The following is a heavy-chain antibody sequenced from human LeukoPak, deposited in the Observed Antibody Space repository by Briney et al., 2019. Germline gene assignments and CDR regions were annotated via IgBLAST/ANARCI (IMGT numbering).Heavy chain of an antibody. V-gene: IGHV4-59*01. CDR3: ARVGGGNSGYYYYYMDV. Sequence: PSETLSLTCTVSGGSISSYYWSWIRQPPGKGLEWIGYIYYSGSTNYNPSLKSRVTISVDTSKNQFSLTLSSVTAADTAVYYCARVGGGNSGYYYYYMDVWGKGTTVTISS. CDR2: IYYSGST. CDR1: GGSISSYY. D-gene: IGHD4-23*01. J-gene: IGHJ6*03.